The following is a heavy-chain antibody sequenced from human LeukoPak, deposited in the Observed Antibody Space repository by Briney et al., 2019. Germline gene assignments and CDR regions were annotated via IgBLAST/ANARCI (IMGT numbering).Heavy chain of an antibody. CDR2: ISASGGST. CDR1: GFTFSSYA. V-gene: IGHV3-23*01. Sequence: NPGGSLRLSCAASGFTFSSYAMSWVRQAPGKGLEWVSAISASGGSTYDADSVKGRFTISRDNSKNTLYLQMNSLRAEDTAVYYCAKTIVGPEKGYYFDYWGQGTLVTVSS. CDR3: AKTIVGPEKGYYFDY. D-gene: IGHD1-26*01. J-gene: IGHJ4*02.